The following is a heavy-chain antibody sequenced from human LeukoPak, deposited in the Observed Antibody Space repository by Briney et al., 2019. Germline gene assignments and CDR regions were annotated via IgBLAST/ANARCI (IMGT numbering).Heavy chain of an antibody. CDR3: AREVRLGELSFFDY. Sequence: PGGPLRLSCAASGFTFSSYWMSWVRQAPGKGLEGVANIKQDGSEKYYVDSVKGRFTISRDNAKNSLYLQMNSLRAEDTAVYYCAREVRLGELSFFDYWGQGTLVTVSS. D-gene: IGHD3-16*02. CDR1: GFTFSSYW. CDR2: IKQDGSEK. V-gene: IGHV3-7*01. J-gene: IGHJ4*02.